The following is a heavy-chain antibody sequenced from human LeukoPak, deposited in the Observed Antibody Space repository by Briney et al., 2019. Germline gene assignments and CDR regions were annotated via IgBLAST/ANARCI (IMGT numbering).Heavy chain of an antibody. D-gene: IGHD3-22*01. J-gene: IGHJ5*02. CDR3: AKGSSGYFADL. CDR1: GFIFNNYG. CDR2: ISNDGGGT. V-gene: IGHV3-23*01. Sequence: PGGSLRLSCAASGFIFNNYGLIWVRQAPGEGLEWVSAISNDGGGTNYADFVRGRFTISRDNSKNTLILQMNSLRAGDTALYYCAKGSSGYFADLWGQGTLVTVSS.